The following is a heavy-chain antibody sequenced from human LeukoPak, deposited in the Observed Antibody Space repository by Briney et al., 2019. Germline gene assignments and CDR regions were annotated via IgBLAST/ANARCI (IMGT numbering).Heavy chain of an antibody. CDR1: GFTFSSYS. D-gene: IGHD3-22*01. Sequence: GGSLRLSCAASGFTFSSYSMSWVRQAPGKGLEWVSIISDSGANTYYADSVRGRFTISRDNSKNTLYLQMNSLRAEDTAVYYCARASGYYDSSGYYYEGDWFDPWGQGTLVTVSS. CDR2: ISDSGANT. V-gene: IGHV3-23*01. CDR3: ARASGYYDSSGYYYEGDWFDP. J-gene: IGHJ5*02.